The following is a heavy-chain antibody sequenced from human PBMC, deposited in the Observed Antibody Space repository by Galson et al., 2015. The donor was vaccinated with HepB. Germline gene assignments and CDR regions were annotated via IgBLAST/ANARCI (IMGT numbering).Heavy chain of an antibody. Sequence: SLRLSCAASGFIFSSYGMHWVRQSPGKGLEWLTFISYDGGKQFYADSVKGRFTISRDNYKKTLDLQISGLSVEDTAIYYCAKDRLANSDLLLYDYYYVMDVWGQGTTVTVSS. CDR1: GFIFSSYG. D-gene: IGHD4-23*01. CDR3: AKDRLANSDLLLYDYYYVMDV. V-gene: IGHV3-30*18. CDR2: ISYDGGKQ. J-gene: IGHJ6*02.